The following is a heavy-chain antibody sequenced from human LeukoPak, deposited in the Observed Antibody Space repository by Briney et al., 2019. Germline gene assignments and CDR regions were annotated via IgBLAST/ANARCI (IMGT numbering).Heavy chain of an antibody. CDR1: GFTFSSYE. J-gene: IGHJ4*02. CDR3: AGSPWIRTGYFDY. Sequence: GGSLRLSCAASGFTFSSYEMNWVRQAPGKGLEWVSYISSSGSTIYYADSVKGRFTISRDNSKNTLYLQMNSLRAEDTAVYYCAGSPWIRTGYFDYWGQGTLVTVSS. D-gene: IGHD1-14*01. CDR2: ISSSGSTI. V-gene: IGHV3-48*03.